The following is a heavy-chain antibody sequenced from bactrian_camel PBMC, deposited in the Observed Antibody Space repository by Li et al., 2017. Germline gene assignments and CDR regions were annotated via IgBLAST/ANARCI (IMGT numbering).Heavy chain of an antibody. CDR1: GYASSAKC. J-gene: IGHJ4*01. V-gene: IGHV3S54*01. CDR2: IYFGGAGDDRT. D-gene: IGHD2*01. Sequence: HVQLVESGGGSVQAGGSLTLSCAVSGYASSAKCMAWFRQTEGAERELAAVIYFGGAGDDRTFHVDSVKGRFTISRDSAKKTLYLRMERLNAEDTGRYYCAADTPYLPLGCGTWREDFAYWARGPRSPSP.